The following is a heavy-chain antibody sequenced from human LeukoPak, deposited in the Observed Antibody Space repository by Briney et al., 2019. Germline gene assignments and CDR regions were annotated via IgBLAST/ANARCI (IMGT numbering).Heavy chain of an antibody. D-gene: IGHD3-3*01. CDR3: AKDHYWSIDY. CDR1: GFTFTSYS. CDR2: IKGDGIST. V-gene: IGHV3-74*01. Sequence: GGSLRLSCAASGFTFTSYSMNWVRHAPGQGLVWVSRIKGDGISTNYADSVKGRFTISRDIAKNTLYLQMNSLRAEDTGVYYCAKDHYWSIDYWGRGTLVTVSS. J-gene: IGHJ4*02.